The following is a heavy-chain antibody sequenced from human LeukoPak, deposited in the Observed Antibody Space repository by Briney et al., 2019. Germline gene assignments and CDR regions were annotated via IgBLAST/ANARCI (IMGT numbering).Heavy chain of an antibody. CDR3: ARGGDSSSWYGWFDP. D-gene: IGHD6-13*01. CDR2: INPNTGVT. CDR1: GYTFTGYY. V-gene: IGHV1-2*02. Sequence: ASVKVSCKASGYTFTGYYMHWARQAPGQGHEWMGWINPNTGVTMYAQNFQGRVTMTRDTSISTAYMGLSRLRSDDTAVYYCARGGDSSSWYGWFDPWGQGTLVTVSS. J-gene: IGHJ5*02.